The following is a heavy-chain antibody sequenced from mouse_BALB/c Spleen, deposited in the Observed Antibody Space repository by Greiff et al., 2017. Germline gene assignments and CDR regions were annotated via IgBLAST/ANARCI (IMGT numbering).Heavy chain of an antibody. CDR2: ISNGGGST. CDR3: ARQMYYYGSGAMDY. Sequence: DVMLVESGGGLVQPGGSLKLSCAASGFTFSSYTMSWVRQTPEKRLEWVAYISNGGGSTYYPDTVKGRFTISRDNAKNTLYLQMSSLKSEDTAMYYCARQMYYYGSGAMDYWGQGTSVTVSS. D-gene: IGHD1-1*01. V-gene: IGHV5-12-2*01. CDR1: GFTFSSYT. J-gene: IGHJ4*01.